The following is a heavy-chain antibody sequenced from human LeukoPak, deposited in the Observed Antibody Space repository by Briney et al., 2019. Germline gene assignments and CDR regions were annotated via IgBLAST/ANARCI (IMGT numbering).Heavy chain of an antibody. J-gene: IGHJ5*02. Sequence: SETLSLTCTVSGGSISSGSYYWNWIRQPAGEGLEWIGRMYTSGSTNYNPSLKSRVTMSVDTSKNQFSLELTSVTAADTAVYYCARGGRDGYNNWFDPWGQGTLVTVSS. V-gene: IGHV4-61*02. D-gene: IGHD5-24*01. CDR1: GGSISSGSYY. CDR2: MYTSGST. CDR3: ARGGRDGYNNWFDP.